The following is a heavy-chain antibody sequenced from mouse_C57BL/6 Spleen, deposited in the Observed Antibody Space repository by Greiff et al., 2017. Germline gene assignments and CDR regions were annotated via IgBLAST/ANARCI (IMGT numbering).Heavy chain of an antibody. CDR2: IRLKSDNYAT. V-gene: IGHV6-3*01. D-gene: IGHD1-1*01. CDR3: TMEFAYYYGEGAMDY. CDR1: GFTFSNYW. J-gene: IGHJ4*01. Sequence: EVKVEESGGGLVQPGGSMKLSCVASGFTFSNYWMNWVRQSPEKGLEWVAQIRLKSDNYATHYAESVKGRFTISRDDSKSSVYLQMNNLRAEDTGIYYCTMEFAYYYGEGAMDYWGQGTSVTVSS.